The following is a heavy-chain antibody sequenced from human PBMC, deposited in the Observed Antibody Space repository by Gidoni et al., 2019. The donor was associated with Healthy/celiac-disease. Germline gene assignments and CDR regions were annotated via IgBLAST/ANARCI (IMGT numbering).Heavy chain of an antibody. Sequence: QITLKESGPTLVKPTQTLTLTCTFSGFSLSTSGVGVGWIRQPPGKALEWLAIIYWNDDKRYSPSLKSRLPITKDTSKNQVVLTMTIMDPVDTATYYCAHYQSGVVDYWGQGTLVTVSS. D-gene: IGHD3-10*01. V-gene: IGHV2-5*01. CDR1: GFSLSTSGVG. CDR2: IYWNDDK. CDR3: AHYQSGVVDY. J-gene: IGHJ4*02.